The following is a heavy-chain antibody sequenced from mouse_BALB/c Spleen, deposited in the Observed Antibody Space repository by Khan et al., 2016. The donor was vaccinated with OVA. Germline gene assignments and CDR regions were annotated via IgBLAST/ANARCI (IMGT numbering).Heavy chain of an antibody. J-gene: IGHJ3*01. CDR2: INPNNGGT. Sequence: VQLVESGAELVKPGASVKSSCKASGYTFSSYYMYWVKQRPGQGLEWIGEINPNNGGTNFNQNFKSKATLTVDKSSSTAFMQLSSLTSEDSAVYYCTRSGYGSFAYWGQGTLVTVSA. V-gene: IGHV1S81*02. CDR1: GYTFSSYY. D-gene: IGHD2-2*01. CDR3: TRSGYGSFAY.